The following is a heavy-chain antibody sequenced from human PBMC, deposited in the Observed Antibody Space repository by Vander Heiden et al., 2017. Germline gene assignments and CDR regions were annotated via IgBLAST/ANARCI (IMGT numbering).Heavy chain of an antibody. J-gene: IGHJ4*02. V-gene: IGHV3-64D*06. CDR3: VRAGGVLMTTILYYFDL. CDR1: GLTFRRFS. Sequence: EVHLVVSGGGLVKHGGSVRHSWSASGLTFRRFSMHCGLQGPEMELEYVSGINNTGGSTYYADTVKGGFTISRDNSQNALYLQMTSLRVEDTAIYYCVRAGGVLMTTILYYFDLWGQGTLVTVSS. CDR2: INNTGGST. D-gene: IGHD2-21*02.